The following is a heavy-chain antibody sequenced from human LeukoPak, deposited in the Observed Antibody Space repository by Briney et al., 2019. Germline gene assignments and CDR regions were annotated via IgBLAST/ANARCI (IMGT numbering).Heavy chain of an antibody. D-gene: IGHD1-26*01. CDR3: ARRRIVGSTDDAFDI. CDR1: GFTFSSYA. V-gene: IGHV3-30-3*01. J-gene: IGHJ3*02. CDR2: ISSDGNTQ. Sequence: PGGSLRLSCAASGFTFSSYAMHWVRQGPGKGLDWAAVISSDGNTQYYADSVKGRFTISRDNSNNTLYLQMNSLRADDTAIYYCARRRIVGSTDDAFDIWGQGTMVTLSS.